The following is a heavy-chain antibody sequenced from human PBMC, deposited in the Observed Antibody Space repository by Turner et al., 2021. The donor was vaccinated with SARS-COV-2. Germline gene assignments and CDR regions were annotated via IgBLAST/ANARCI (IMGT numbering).Heavy chain of an antibody. CDR2: IYYSGST. CDR3: ARVVVLRRAYFDY. CDR1: GGSISSGDYY. J-gene: IGHJ4*02. D-gene: IGHD2-8*01. Sequence: QVQLQESGPGLVKPSQTLSLTCTVSGGSISSGDYYWSWIRQPPGKGLEWIGYIYYSGSTYYNPSLKSRVTISLDTSKNQFSLKLSSMTAADTAVYYCARVVVLRRAYFDYWGQGTLVTVSS. V-gene: IGHV4-30-4*01.